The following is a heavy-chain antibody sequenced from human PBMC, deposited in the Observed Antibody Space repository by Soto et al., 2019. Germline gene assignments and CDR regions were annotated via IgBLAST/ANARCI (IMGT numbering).Heavy chain of an antibody. V-gene: IGHV3-30-3*01. CDR3: VRGPSHGAFDI. CDR2: IVADGSRA. CDR1: GSTLSTYD. J-gene: IGHJ3*02. Sequence: QVQLVESGGDVVQPGRSLRLSCAASGSTLSTYDILWVRQAPGKGLEWVAHIVADGSRAYYADSVKGRFTIARDNARNTVYLQLNSLRPEDTAVYHCVRGPSHGAFDIWGQGTLVTVSS.